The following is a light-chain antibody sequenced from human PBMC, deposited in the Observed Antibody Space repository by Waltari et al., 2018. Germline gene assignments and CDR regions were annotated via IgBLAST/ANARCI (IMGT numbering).Light chain of an antibody. J-gene: IGLJ2*01. CDR3: HSRDTSSTRF. V-gene: IGLV3-19*01. Sequence: SFELTQDPPVSVALGHTVRIICQGDSLRRYSASWYQQRPGQAPILVLYGQNNRPSGIPDRFSGSNSGNTASLIITGAQAEDEADYYCHSRDTSSTRFFGGGTRLTV. CDR2: GQN. CDR1: SLRRYS.